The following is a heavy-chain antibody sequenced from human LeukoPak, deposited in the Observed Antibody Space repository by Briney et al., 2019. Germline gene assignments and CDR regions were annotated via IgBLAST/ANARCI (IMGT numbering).Heavy chain of an antibody. V-gene: IGHV3-21*01. CDR1: GFTFSSYS. Sequence: GGSLRLSCAASGFTFSSYSMNWVRQAPGKGLEWVSSISSSSSYIYYADSVKGRFTISRDNAKNSLYLQMNSLRAEDSAVYYCARDGHGDYFDYWGQGTLVTVSS. D-gene: IGHD4-17*01. CDR3: ARDGHGDYFDY. J-gene: IGHJ4*02. CDR2: ISSSSSYI.